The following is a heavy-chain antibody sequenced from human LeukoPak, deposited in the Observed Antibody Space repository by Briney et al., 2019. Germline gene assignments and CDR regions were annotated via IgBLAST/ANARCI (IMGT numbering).Heavy chain of an antibody. CDR3: ARDGGQFDY. J-gene: IGHJ4*02. CDR1: GFTFSSYA. Sequence: GGSLRLSCAASGFTFSSYAMHWVRQAPGKGLEWVSYISSSSSNIYYADSVKGRFTISRDNAKNSLYLQMNSLRAEDTAVYYCARDGGQFDYWGQGTLVTVSS. D-gene: IGHD3-16*01. CDR2: ISSSSSNI. V-gene: IGHV3-48*04.